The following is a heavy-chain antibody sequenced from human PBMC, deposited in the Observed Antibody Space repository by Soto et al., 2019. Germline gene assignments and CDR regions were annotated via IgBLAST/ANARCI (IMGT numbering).Heavy chain of an antibody. V-gene: IGHV4-34*01. Sequence: SETLSLTCAVYGGSFSGHFWTWIRQAPGKGLEWIGEINHSGGTNYNSSLKSRVSISIDTSKNQFSLIPNSVTAADTAVYYCARDRLYGMDVWGQGTTVTVSS. J-gene: IGHJ6*02. CDR2: INHSGGT. CDR1: GGSFSGHF. CDR3: ARDRLYGMDV.